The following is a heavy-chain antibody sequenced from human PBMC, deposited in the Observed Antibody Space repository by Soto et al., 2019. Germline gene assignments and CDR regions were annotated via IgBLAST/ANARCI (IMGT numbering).Heavy chain of an antibody. D-gene: IGHD1-26*01. CDR1: GFTFSIYW. CDR3: TRVGGSVSGMDV. V-gene: IGHV3-74*01. Sequence: EVQLVESGGGLVQPGGSLRLSCAASGFTFSIYWMHWVRQAPGKGPVWVSRIDNAGSSARYADSVKGRFTISRDNATNTVYLQTNSLGAEDTAVYYCTRVGGSVSGMDVWGQGTTVTVSS. J-gene: IGHJ6*02. CDR2: IDNAGSSA.